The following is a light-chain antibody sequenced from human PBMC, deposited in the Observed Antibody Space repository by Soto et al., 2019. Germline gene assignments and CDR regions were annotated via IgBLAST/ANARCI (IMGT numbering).Light chain of an antibody. CDR3: QQYGSSPWT. CDR1: QSVSSSY. J-gene: IGKJ1*01. V-gene: IGKV3-20*01. Sequence: EIVLTQSPGTLSLSPGERATLSCRASQSVSSSYLAWYQQNPGQAPRLLIYGASSRATGIPDRFSGSGSGTDFTLTISRLEPEDFAVYYCQQYGSSPWTVGQGTKVDSK. CDR2: GAS.